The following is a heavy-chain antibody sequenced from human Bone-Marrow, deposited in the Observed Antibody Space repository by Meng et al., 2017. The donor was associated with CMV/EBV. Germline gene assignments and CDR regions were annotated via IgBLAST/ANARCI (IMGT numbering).Heavy chain of an antibody. D-gene: IGHD3-3*01. V-gene: IGHV3-23*01. CDR1: GFTFSRYA. CDR2: ISGSGTNT. CDR3: AKAGSYDFWSGFRSHIDY. Sequence: GGSLRLSCGASGFTFSRYAMTWVRRAPGKGLEWVPAISGSGTNTYDADSVKGRFTISRDNSKNTLYLQMNSLRAEDTAVYYCAKAGSYDFWSGFRSHIDYWAQGTLVTVPS. J-gene: IGHJ4*02.